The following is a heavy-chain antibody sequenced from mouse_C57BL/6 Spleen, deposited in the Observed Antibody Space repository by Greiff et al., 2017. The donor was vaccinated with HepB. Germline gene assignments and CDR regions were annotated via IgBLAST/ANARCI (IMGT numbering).Heavy chain of an antibody. J-gene: IGHJ3*01. CDR2: IYPGDGDT. Sequence: QVQLKQSGAELVKPGASVKISCKASGYAFSSYWMNWVKQRPGKGLEWIGQIYPGDGDTNYNGKFKGKATLTADKSSSTAYMQLSSLTSEDSAVYFCAREVYDYGFAYWGQGTLVTVSA. CDR3: AREVYDYGFAY. CDR1: GYAFSSYW. D-gene: IGHD2-4*01. V-gene: IGHV1-80*01.